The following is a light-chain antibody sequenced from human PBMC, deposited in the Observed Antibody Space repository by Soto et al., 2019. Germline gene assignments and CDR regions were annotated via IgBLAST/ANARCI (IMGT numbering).Light chain of an antibody. Sequence: DIQMTQSPSSLSASVGDRVTITCRSSQTISTYLQWFHQKPGKAPNLLIYDASSLQTGVPSRFSGSGSGTDFTLTISSLQPEDFGIYYCQQTYSNFVSFGGGTRVEMK. CDR3: QQTYSNFVS. CDR1: QTISTY. CDR2: DAS. J-gene: IGKJ4*01. V-gene: IGKV1-39*01.